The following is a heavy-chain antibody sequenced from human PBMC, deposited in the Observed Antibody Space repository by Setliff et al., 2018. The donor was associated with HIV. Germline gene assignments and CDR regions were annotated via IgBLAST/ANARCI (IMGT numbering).Heavy chain of an antibody. J-gene: IGHJ4*02. Sequence: GGSLRLSCAASGFTFDDYGMSWVRQAPGQGLEWVSGINWNGGSTGYADSVKGRFTISRDNAKNSLYLQMNSLRAEDTAVYYCAKDHATSSWFTALLDYWGQGALVTVSS. CDR2: INWNGGST. CDR1: GFTFDDYG. V-gene: IGHV3-20*04. CDR3: AKDHATSSWFTALLDY. D-gene: IGHD6-13*01.